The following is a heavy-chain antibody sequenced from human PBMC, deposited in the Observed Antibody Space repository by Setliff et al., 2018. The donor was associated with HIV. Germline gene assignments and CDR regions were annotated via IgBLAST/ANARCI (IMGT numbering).Heavy chain of an antibody. V-gene: IGHV4-59*08. J-gene: IGHJ6*03. Sequence: SETLSHTCTVSGASMSSYFWSWVRQTPGKGLEWIGYVLSSGSATYNPSLKSRVAMSVDTSKNQFSLSLASPTAADTAVYYCARGILFFYYMDIWGRGTTVTVSS. CDR2: VLSSGSA. CDR3: ARGILFFYYMDI. CDR1: GASMSSYF. D-gene: IGHD2-21*01.